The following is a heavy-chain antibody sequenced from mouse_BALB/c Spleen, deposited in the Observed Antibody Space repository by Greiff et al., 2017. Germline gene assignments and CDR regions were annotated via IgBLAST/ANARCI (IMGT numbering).Heavy chain of an antibody. Sequence: EVQVVESGGGLVKPGGSLKLSCAASGFTFSDYYMYWVRQTPEKRLEWVATISDGGSYTYYPDSVKGRFTISRDNAKNNLYLQMSSLKSEDTAMYYCARDYRYDWGQGTLVTVSA. V-gene: IGHV5-4*02. CDR1: GFTFSDYY. CDR3: ARDYRYD. D-gene: IGHD2-14*01. J-gene: IGHJ3*01. CDR2: ISDGGSYT.